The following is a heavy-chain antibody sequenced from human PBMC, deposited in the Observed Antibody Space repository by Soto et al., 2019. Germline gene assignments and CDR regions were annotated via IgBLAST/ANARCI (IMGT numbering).Heavy chain of an antibody. Sequence: LGGSLRLSCAASGFTFSSYAMIWVRQAPGKGLEWVSAISGSGGSTYYADSVKGRFTISRDNSKNTLYLQMNSLRAEDTAVYYCAKDRSIHLYYGSGSYMLPAKEFEYWGQGTLVTVSS. CDR3: AKDRSIHLYYGSGSYMLPAKEFEY. D-gene: IGHD3-10*01. J-gene: IGHJ4*02. CDR2: ISGSGGST. CDR1: GFTFSSYA. V-gene: IGHV3-23*01.